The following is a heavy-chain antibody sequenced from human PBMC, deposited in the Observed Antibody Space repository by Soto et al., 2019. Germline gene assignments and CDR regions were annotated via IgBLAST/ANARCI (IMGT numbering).Heavy chain of an antibody. CDR2: ISYDGSHK. CDR1: GFTFSSYA. J-gene: IGHJ4*02. CDR3: AKDPRNYGFWSGYIYYFDY. Sequence: GGSLRLSCAASGFTFSSYAIHWVRQAPGKGLEWVAVISYDGSHKYYVDSVKGRFTISRDNSKNTLYLQMNSLRAEDTAVYYCAKDPRNYGFWSGYIYYFDYWGQGTLVTVSS. D-gene: IGHD3-3*01. V-gene: IGHV3-30*18.